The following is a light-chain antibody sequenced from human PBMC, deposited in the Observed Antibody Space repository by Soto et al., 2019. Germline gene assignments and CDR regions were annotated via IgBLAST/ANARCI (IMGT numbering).Light chain of an antibody. CDR2: GAS. J-gene: IGKJ4*01. CDR1: QSISDN. V-gene: IGKV3-15*01. Sequence: DIVMTQSPAILSVSLGERATLSCLASQSISDNLAWYQQRSGQAPRLLIYGASTRATGVPARFSGSGSGTEFTLTISSLQSHDCAIYYSQQYKSWPPLTFGGGTKVE. CDR3: QQYKSWPPLT.